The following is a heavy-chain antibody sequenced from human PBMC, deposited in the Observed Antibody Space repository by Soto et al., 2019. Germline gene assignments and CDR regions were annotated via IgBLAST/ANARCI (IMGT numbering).Heavy chain of an antibody. J-gene: IGHJ6*02. CDR3: AANRGYNYYYGMDV. V-gene: IGHV3-23*01. CDR2: ISGSGGST. D-gene: IGHD3-22*01. Sequence: EVQLLESGGGLVQPGGSLRLSCAASGFTFSSYAMSWVRQAPGKGLEWVSAISGSGGSTYYADSVKGRFTISRDNSKNTLYLQMNSLRAEDTAVYYCAANRGYNYYYGMDVWGQGNPGHRLL. CDR1: GFTFSSYA.